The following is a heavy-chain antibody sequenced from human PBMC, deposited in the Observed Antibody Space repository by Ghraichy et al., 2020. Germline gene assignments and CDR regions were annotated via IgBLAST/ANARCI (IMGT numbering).Heavy chain of an antibody. Sequence: SETLSLTCAVSGGSVTTVSYYWSWIRQAPGKGLEWIGYLYNNGITNYNPSLESRVTMSVDTSKNHFSLKLTSGTAADTAVYYCARDYIYDSSGYYYVGYWGQGTLVTVSS. V-gene: IGHV4-61*03. CDR2: LYNNGIT. CDR3: ARDYIYDSSGYYYVGY. J-gene: IGHJ4*02. CDR1: GGSVTTVSYY. D-gene: IGHD3-22*01.